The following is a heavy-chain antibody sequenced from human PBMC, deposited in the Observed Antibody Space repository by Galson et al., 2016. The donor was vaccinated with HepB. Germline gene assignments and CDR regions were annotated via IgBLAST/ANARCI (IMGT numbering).Heavy chain of an antibody. CDR1: GFAFDDFY. V-gene: IGHV3-11*01. CDR2: ISSSGSST. CDR3: ARGGWLPRHMDYYYYGLDG. Sequence: SLRLSCAAPGFAFDDFYMSWIRQAPGKGLEWIAYISSSGSSTYYADSVRGRFTISRDSAKNSLFLQMKSLRADDTALYYCARGGWLPRHMDYYYYGLDGWGQGTTVTVSS. D-gene: IGHD3-22*01. J-gene: IGHJ6*02.